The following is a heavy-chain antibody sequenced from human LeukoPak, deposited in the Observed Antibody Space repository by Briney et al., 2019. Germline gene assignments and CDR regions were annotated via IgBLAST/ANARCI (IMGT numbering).Heavy chain of an antibody. CDR1: GVSISSSSSY. J-gene: IGHJ6*03. V-gene: IGHV4-39*01. CDR2: IYYSGSS. CDR3: ARVGKRMAAAGDYYFYMDV. D-gene: IGHD6-13*01. Sequence: PSETLSLTCSVSGVSISSSSSYRGWFRQPPGKRLVRIGRIYYSGSSFDNPAIKSRVTISVDASKNQFSLQLNSVTPEDTAVYYCARVGKRMAAAGDYYFYMDVWGKGTTVTISS.